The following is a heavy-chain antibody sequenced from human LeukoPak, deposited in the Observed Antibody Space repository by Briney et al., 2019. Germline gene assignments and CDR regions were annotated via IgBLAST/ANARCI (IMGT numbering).Heavy chain of an antibody. CDR2: IHHNGTR. Sequence: SATLSLTCGVSVGSISSGNWWSWVRQSPGKGLEWIGEIHHNGTRNYNPSLKSRVTISADTFKNHFSLILTSLTAADTAVYYCATAPILRGEGGEHYKYGMDVWGQGTTVIVSS. V-gene: IGHV4-4*02. D-gene: IGHD2-2*02. CDR1: VGSISSGNW. CDR3: ATAPILRGEGGEHYKYGMDV. J-gene: IGHJ6*02.